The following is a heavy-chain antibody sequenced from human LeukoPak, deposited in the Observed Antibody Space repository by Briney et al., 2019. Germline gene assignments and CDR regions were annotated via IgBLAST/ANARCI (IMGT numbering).Heavy chain of an antibody. J-gene: IGHJ3*02. CDR2: IYTSGST. V-gene: IGHV4-4*07. D-gene: IGHD3-22*01. CDR1: GGSISSYY. CDR3: ASRHYYDSSGYPDAFDI. Sequence: SETLSLTCTVSGGSISSYYWSWIRQPAGKGLEWIGRIYTSGSTNYNPSLKSRVTMSVDTSKNQFSLKLSSVTAADTAVYYCASRHYYDSSGYPDAFDIWGQGTMVTVSS.